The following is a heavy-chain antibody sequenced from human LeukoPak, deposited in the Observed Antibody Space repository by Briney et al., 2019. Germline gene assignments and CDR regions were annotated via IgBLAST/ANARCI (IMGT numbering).Heavy chain of an antibody. D-gene: IGHD6-6*01. CDR2: INQDGSEK. V-gene: IGHV3-7*03. Sequence: GGSLRLSCATSGFTFNNFWMSWVRQAPGMGLEWVANINQDGSEKYYVDSVKGRFTISRDNAKNSVYLQMNSLRAEDTAVYYCAKDDGPIWQLVLTGYYYYGMDVWGQGTTVTVSS. J-gene: IGHJ6*02. CDR3: AKDDGPIWQLVLTGYYYYGMDV. CDR1: GFTFNNFW.